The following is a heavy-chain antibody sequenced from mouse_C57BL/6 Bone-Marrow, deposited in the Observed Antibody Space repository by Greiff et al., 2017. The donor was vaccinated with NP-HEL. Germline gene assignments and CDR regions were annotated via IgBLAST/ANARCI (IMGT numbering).Heavy chain of an antibody. CDR2: ISDGGSYT. J-gene: IGHJ4*01. V-gene: IGHV5-4*03. Sequence: EVKLVESGGGLVKPGGSLKLSCAASGFTFSSYAMSWVRQTPEKRLEWVATISDGGSYTYYPDNVKGRFTISRDNAKNNLYLQMSHLKSEDTAMYYCARANWPLYAMDYWGQGTSVTVSS. D-gene: IGHD4-1*01. CDR3: ARANWPLYAMDY. CDR1: GFTFSSYA.